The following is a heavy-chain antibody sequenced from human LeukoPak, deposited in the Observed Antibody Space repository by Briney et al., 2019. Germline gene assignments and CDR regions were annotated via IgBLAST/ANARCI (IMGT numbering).Heavy chain of an antibody. Sequence: GASVKVSCKASGYTFTSYGISWVRQAPGQGLEWMGWISAYNGNTNYAQKLQGRVTMTTDTSTSTAYMELRRLRSDDTAVYYCARSILYDYVWGSYGYWGQGTLVTVSS. D-gene: IGHD3-16*01. CDR2: ISAYNGNT. CDR1: GYTFTSYG. J-gene: IGHJ4*02. V-gene: IGHV1-18*01. CDR3: ARSILYDYVWGSYGY.